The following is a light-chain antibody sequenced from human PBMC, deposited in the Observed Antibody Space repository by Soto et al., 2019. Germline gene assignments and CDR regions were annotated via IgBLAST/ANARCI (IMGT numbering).Light chain of an antibody. CDR3: QQYGTSPWA. J-gene: IGKJ1*01. CDR1: QSVSSSY. Sequence: IVMSHSPVTLSLSPGEVATLSCRASQSVSSSYLAWYQQKPGQAPRLLIYGASSRATGIPDRFSGSGSGTDFTLTITRLEPEDGAVDYCQQYGTSPWAFGQGTKV. V-gene: IGKV3-20*01. CDR2: GAS.